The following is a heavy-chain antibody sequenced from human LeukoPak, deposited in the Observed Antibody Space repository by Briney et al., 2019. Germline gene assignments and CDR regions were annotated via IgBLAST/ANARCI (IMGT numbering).Heavy chain of an antibody. CDR3: AREAVAGTTNFDY. CDR1: GYTFTGYY. V-gene: IGHV1-2*02. D-gene: IGHD6-19*01. J-gene: IGHJ4*02. Sequence: ASVTVSCKASGYTFTGYYMHWVRQAPGQGLEWMGWINPNSGGTNYAQKFQGRVTMTRDTSISTAYMELSRLRSDDTAVYYCAREAVAGTTNFDYWGQGTLVTVSS. CDR2: INPNSGGT.